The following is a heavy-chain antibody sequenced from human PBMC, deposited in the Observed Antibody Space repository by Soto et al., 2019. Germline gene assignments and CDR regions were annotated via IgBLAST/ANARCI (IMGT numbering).Heavy chain of an antibody. J-gene: IGHJ4*02. CDR2: ISYGGSNK. V-gene: IGHV3-30*18. D-gene: IGHD5-12*01. CDR3: AKGLRDGYNYFDY. CDR1: GFTFSSYG. Sequence: QVQLVESGGGVVQPGRSLRLSCAASGFTFSSYGMHWVRQAPGKGLEWVAVISYGGSNKYYADSVKGRFTISRDNSKNTLYLQMNSLRAEDTAVYYCAKGLRDGYNYFDYWGQGTLVTVSS.